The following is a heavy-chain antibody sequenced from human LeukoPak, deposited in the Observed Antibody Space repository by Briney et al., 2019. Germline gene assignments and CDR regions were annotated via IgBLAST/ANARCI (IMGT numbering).Heavy chain of an antibody. D-gene: IGHD3-22*01. CDR3: ARVGSGYYFNWFDP. CDR1: GYTLPRYD. V-gene: IGHV1-8*01. Sequence: ASVKVSCKPSGYTLPRYDINWVRQATGQGLEWMGGMNPNSGNTGYAQKFQGRGTMARNTSISTAYMELSSLRSEDTAVYYCARVGSGYYFNWFDPWGQGTLVTVSS. J-gene: IGHJ5*02. CDR2: MNPNSGNT.